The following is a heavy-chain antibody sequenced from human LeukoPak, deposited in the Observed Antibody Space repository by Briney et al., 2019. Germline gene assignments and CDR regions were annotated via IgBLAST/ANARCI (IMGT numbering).Heavy chain of an antibody. CDR2: INHSGDA. CDR3: ARGQGTVTTH. D-gene: IGHD4-17*01. J-gene: IGHJ4*02. Sequence: SETLSLTCAVSGGSFSGYYWTWIRQPPGKGLEWIGEINHSGDANYNPSLKSRVTISLDMSENHFSLKLTSVTAADTAVYYCARGQGTVTTHWGQGTLVTVSS. V-gene: IGHV4-34*01. CDR1: GGSFSGYY.